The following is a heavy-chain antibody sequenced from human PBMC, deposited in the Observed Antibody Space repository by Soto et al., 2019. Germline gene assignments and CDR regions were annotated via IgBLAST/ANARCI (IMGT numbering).Heavy chain of an antibody. CDR3: VNSRGDGYNHPGY. D-gene: IGHD3-10*01. J-gene: IGHJ4*02. Sequence: XGSLKLSCSASGFTFSSYAMHWVRQAPGKGLEYVSAISSNGGSTYYADSVKGRFTISRDNSKNTLYLQMSSLRAEDTAVYYCVNSRGDGYNHPGYWGQGTLVTVSS. CDR1: GFTFSSYA. V-gene: IGHV3-64D*06. CDR2: ISSNGGST.